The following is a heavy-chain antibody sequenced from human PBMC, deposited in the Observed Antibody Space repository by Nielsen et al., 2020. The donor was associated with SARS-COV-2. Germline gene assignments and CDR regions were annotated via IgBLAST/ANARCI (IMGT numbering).Heavy chain of an antibody. CDR2: IYYSGST. CDR1: GGSISSSSYY. J-gene: IGHJ6*02. V-gene: IGHV4-39*07. Sequence: GSLRLSCTVSGGSISSSSYYWGWIRQPPGKGLEWIGSIYYSGSTNYNPSLKSRVTISVDTSKNQFSLKLSSVTAADTAVYYCARGLSGSGWYPYYYYGMDVWGQGTTVTVSS. CDR3: ARGLSGSGWYPYYYYGMDV. D-gene: IGHD6-19*01.